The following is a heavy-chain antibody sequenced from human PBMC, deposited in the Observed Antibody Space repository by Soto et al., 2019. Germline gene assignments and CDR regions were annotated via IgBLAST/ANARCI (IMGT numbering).Heavy chain of an antibody. CDR3: ARSEGSSSWYPLFDY. CDR1: GYTFTSYG. J-gene: IGHJ4*02. CDR2: IGAYNGNT. V-gene: IGHV1-18*01. Sequence: ASVKASCKASGYTFTSYGISWVRQAPGQGLEWMGWIGAYNGNTNYAQKLQGRVTMTADTSTSTAYMELRSLRSDDTAVYYCARSEGSSSWYPLFDYWGQGTLVTVSS. D-gene: IGHD6-13*01.